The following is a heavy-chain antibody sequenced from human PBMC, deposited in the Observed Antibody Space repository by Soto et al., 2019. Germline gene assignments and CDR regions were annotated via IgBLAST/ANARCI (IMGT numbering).Heavy chain of an antibody. Sequence: ASVKVSCKVSGYTLTELSMHWVRQAPGKGLEWMGGFDPEDGETIYAQKFQGRVTMTEDTSTDTAYMELSSLRSEDMAVYYCATDLRMVRGVITPFDYWGQGTLVTVSS. J-gene: IGHJ4*02. CDR3: ATDLRMVRGVITPFDY. CDR1: GYTLTELS. V-gene: IGHV1-24*01. D-gene: IGHD3-10*01. CDR2: FDPEDGET.